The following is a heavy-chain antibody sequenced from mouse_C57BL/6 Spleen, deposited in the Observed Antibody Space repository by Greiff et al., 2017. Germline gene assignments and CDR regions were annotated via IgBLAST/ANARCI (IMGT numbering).Heavy chain of an antibody. V-gene: IGHV1-80*01. CDR2: IYPGDGDT. D-gene: IGHD1-1*01. CDR3: ARYYGSSYPFDY. J-gene: IGHJ2*01. Sequence: QVQLKQSGAELVKPGASVKISCKASGYAFTSYWMNWVKQRPGKGLEWIGQIYPGDGDTNYNGKFKGKATLTADKSSRTAYMQLSSLTSEDSAVYFGARYYGSSYPFDYGGQGTTLTVSS. CDR1: GYAFTSYW.